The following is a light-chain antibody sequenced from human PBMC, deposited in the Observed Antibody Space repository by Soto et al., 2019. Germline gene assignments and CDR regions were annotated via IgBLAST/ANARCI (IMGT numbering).Light chain of an antibody. V-gene: IGLV1-44*01. J-gene: IGLJ1*01. CDR2: NNN. CDR3: AAWDDSLNGYV. CDR1: TSNIGSNT. Sequence: QSVLTQPPSASGTPGQGVPTSCSGITSNIGSNTVNWYQQLPGTAPKLLIYNNNQRPSGVPDRFSGSKSGTSASLAIGGLQSEDEADYYCAAWDDSLNGYVFGTGTKVTVL.